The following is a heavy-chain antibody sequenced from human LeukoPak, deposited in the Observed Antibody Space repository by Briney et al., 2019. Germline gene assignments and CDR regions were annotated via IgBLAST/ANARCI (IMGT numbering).Heavy chain of an antibody. Sequence: ASVKVSCKASGYTFTYYAITWVRQAPRQGLEWMGWISTYSGDTNYAQQLQGRVTMTTDTSTTTAYLELRSLRSDDTAVYYCARARYCSSTSCYPDYWGQGTLVTVSS. V-gene: IGHV1-18*01. D-gene: IGHD2-2*01. J-gene: IGHJ4*02. CDR1: GYTFTYYA. CDR3: ARARYCSSTSCYPDY. CDR2: ISTYSGDT.